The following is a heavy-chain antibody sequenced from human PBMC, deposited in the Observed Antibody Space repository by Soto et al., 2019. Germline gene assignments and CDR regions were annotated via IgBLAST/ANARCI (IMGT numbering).Heavy chain of an antibody. V-gene: IGHV3-74*01. Sequence: GWSLSLSCAASGFTFRSYWMHWVRQAPGKGLVWVSRINSDGSSTSYADSVKGRFTISRDNAKNTLYLQMNSLRAEDTAVYYCERVKIRVCISTSCHRGPPQIWGQGTMVTV. D-gene: IGHD2-2*01. J-gene: IGHJ3*02. CDR3: ERVKIRVCISTSCHRGPPQI. CDR1: GFTFRSYW. CDR2: INSDGSST.